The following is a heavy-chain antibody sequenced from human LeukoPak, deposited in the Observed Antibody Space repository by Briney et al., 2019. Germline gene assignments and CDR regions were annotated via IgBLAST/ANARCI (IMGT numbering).Heavy chain of an antibody. V-gene: IGHV3-30-3*01. D-gene: IGHD3-3*01. CDR2: ISYDGSNK. CDR3: ARPLIEGFWSGYYGY. J-gene: IGHJ4*02. CDR1: GFTFSSYV. Sequence: GGSLRLSCAASGFTFSSYVMHWVRQAPGKGLEWVAVISYDGSNKYYADSVKGRFTISRDNSKNTLYLQMNSLRAEDTAVYYCARPLIEGFWSGYYGYWGQGTLVTVSS.